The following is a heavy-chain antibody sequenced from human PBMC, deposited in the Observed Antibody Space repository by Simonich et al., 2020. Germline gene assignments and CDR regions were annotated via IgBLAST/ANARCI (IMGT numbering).Heavy chain of an antibody. CDR1: GGSFSGYY. V-gene: IGHV4-34*01. D-gene: IGHD1-1*01. CDR2: INHSGST. J-gene: IGHJ6*02. Sequence: QVQLQQWGAGLLKPSETLSHTCAVYGGSFSGYYWSWTRQPPGKGLEWIGEINHSGSTNYNPSLKSRVTISVDTSKNQFSLKLSSVTAADTAVYYCARHRLVDGTTGTTGVDYYYGMDVWGQGTTVTVSS. CDR3: ARHRLVDGTTGTTGVDYYYGMDV.